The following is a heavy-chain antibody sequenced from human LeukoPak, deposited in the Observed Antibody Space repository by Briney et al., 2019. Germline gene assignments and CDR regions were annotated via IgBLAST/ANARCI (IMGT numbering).Heavy chain of an antibody. V-gene: IGHV4-34*01. Sequence: SDTLSLTCAVYGEPFSGYYWRWIRQPPGKGLEWIGEINHSGSTNYNPSLKSRATISVDTSKNQFSMNLSSVTAAGTAVYYCARGIGGWYNVHYFDYWGQGTLVTVSS. D-gene: IGHD6-19*01. CDR3: ARGIGGWYNVHYFDY. CDR1: GEPFSGYY. CDR2: INHSGST. J-gene: IGHJ4*02.